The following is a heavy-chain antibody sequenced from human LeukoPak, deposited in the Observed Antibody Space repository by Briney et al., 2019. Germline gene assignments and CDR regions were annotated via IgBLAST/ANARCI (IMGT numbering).Heavy chain of an antibody. CDR2: IYYSGST. J-gene: IGHJ6*02. CDR1: GGSISSYY. CDR3: AREGYGMDV. Sequence: NPSETLSLTCTVSGGSISSYYWSWIRQPPGKGLEWIGYIYYSGSTNYNPSLKSRVTISVDTSKNQFSLKLSSVTAADTAVYYWAREGYGMDVWGQGTTVTVSS. V-gene: IGHV4-59*01.